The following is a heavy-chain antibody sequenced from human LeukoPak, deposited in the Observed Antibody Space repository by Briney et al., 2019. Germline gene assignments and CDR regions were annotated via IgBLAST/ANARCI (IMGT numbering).Heavy chain of an antibody. CDR3: ASGPYSNYGWFDP. CDR2: INPNSGGT. V-gene: IGHV1-2*02. CDR1: GYTFTGYY. D-gene: IGHD4-11*01. Sequence: ASVKVSCKASGYTFTGYYMHWVRQAPGQGLEWMGWINPNSGGTNYAQKFQGRVTMTRDTPISTAYMELSRLRSDDTAVYYCASGPYSNYGWFDPWGQGTLVTVSS. J-gene: IGHJ5*02.